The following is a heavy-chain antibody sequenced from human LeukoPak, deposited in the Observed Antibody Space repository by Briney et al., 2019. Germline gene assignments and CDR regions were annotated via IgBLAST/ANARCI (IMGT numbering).Heavy chain of an antibody. Sequence: PSETLSLTCTVSGGSISSGSYFWRWIRQPAGKGLEWIGRIYTSGSTHYNPSLKSRVTISVDTSKNHFSLKLSSVNAAHTVVYDCTRDLAMLTTVAAYYNFYMDVCSKGTTVTVTS. J-gene: IGHJ6*03. CDR1: GGSISSGSYF. CDR2: IYTSGST. D-gene: IGHD4-23*01. CDR3: TRDLAMLTTVAAYYNFYMDV. V-gene: IGHV4-61*02.